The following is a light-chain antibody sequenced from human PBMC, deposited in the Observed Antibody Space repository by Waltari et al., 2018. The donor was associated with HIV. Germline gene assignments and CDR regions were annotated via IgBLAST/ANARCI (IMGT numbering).Light chain of an antibody. CDR2: GAS. CDR1: HSIGNS. Sequence: DIQITQSPSSVSASVGDRVTITCRASHSIGNSLNWYQQKPEKAPDLLIYGASTLQSGVPSRFSGSGSGTDFTLTIGSLQPEDFATYYCQQSYSLPYTFGQGAKLEIK. V-gene: IGKV1-39*01. J-gene: IGKJ2*01. CDR3: QQSYSLPYT.